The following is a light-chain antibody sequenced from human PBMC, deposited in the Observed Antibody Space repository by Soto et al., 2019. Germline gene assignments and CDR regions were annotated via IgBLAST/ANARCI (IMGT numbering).Light chain of an antibody. CDR2: LGS. CDR1: QSLLHSNGYNY. Sequence: DIVMTQSPLSLPVTPGEPASISCRSSQSLLHSNGYNYLDWYLQKPGQSPQLLIYLGSNRASGVXDXSSGSGSGTDFTLKISRVEAEDVGVYYCMQNVQTPPTFGQGTKVEIQ. J-gene: IGKJ1*01. V-gene: IGKV2-28*01. CDR3: MQNVQTPPT.